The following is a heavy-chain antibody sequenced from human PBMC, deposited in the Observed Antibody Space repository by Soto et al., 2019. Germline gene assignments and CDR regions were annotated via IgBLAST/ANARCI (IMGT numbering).Heavy chain of an antibody. J-gene: IGHJ6*02. Sequence: ESGGGVVQPGRSLRLSCAASGFTFSTYTMHWVRQAPGKGLEWVAVISFDGSNKYYADSVKGRFTISRDNSKNTLYLQMSSLRVEDTAVYYCARAGYDEDYYYGMNVWGQGTTVTVSS. CDR2: ISFDGSNK. CDR1: GFTFSTYT. V-gene: IGHV3-30-3*01. CDR3: ARAGYDEDYYYGMNV. D-gene: IGHD3-3*01.